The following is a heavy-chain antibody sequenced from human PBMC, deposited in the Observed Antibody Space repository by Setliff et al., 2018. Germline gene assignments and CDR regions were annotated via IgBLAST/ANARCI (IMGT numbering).Heavy chain of an antibody. D-gene: IGHD4-17*01. CDR3: AREVLSTVVAWDY. CDR2: INPNSGDT. J-gene: IGHJ4*02. Sequence: ASVKVSCKASGYTFTGHYIHWVRQAPGQGLEWLGWINPNSGDTTFAQKFQGRVTITRDTSNSTDYMGLSRLTSDDTAVYYCAREVLSTVVAWDYWGQGTLVTVSS. CDR1: GYTFTGHY. V-gene: IGHV1-2*02.